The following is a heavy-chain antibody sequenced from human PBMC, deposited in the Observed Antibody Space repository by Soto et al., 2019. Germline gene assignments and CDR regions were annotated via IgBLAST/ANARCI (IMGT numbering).Heavy chain of an antibody. D-gene: IGHD3-3*01. CDR2: IWYDGSNK. J-gene: IGHJ4*02. CDR1: GFTFSSYG. Sequence: QVQLVESGGGVVQPGRSLRLSCAASGFTFSSYGMHWVRQAPGKGLEWVAVIWYDGSNKYCADSVKGRFTISRDNYKNTLSLRMDSLRVDDAAVYYCARDWNGFCFDYWGQGTLVTVSS. CDR3: ARDWNGFCFDY. V-gene: IGHV3-33*01.